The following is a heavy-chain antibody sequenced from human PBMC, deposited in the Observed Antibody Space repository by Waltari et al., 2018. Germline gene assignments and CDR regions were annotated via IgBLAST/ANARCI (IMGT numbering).Heavy chain of an antibody. CDR3: TSGWGFDP. CDR1: GFTVSSKY. CDR2: IHSDGKT. D-gene: IGHD6-19*01. V-gene: IGHV3-53*01. Sequence: EVQLVESGGGLIPPGGSLRLYCAASGFTVSSKYMSWVRPAPGKGLEWVSLIHSDGKTYYADSAKGRFTISRDNFKNTLYLQMNSLRAEDTAVYYCTSGWGFDPWGQGTLVTVSS. J-gene: IGHJ5*02.